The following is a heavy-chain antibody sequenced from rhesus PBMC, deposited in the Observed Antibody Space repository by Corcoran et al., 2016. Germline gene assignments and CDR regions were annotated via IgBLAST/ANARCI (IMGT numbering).Heavy chain of an antibody. CDR3: ASPCRGESSGSGAGDAFDF. CDR1: GGSISSSNW. CDR2: IYGSGGST. D-gene: IGHD6-13*01. V-gene: IGHV4-93*02. Sequence: QVQLQESGPAVVKPSETLSLTCAVSGGSISSSNWWSWIRQSPGKGLEWIGGIYGSGGSTKYNPSLNSRVTRYIDTYKNHFYLTLSSVTAADTAVYYCASPCRGESSGSGAGDAFDFWGQGLRVTVSS. J-gene: IGHJ3*01.